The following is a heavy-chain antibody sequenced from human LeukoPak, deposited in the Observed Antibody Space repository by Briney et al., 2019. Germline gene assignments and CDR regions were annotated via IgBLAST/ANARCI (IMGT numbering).Heavy chain of an antibody. CDR3: ARGSTMVRGVIMLDWFDP. CDR2: MNPNSGNT. J-gene: IGHJ5*02. Sequence: ASVKVPCKASGYTFTSYDINWVRQATGQGLEWMGWMNPNSGNTGYAQKFQGRVTMTRNTSISTAYMELSSLRSEDTAVYYCARGSTMVRGVIMLDWFDPWGQGTLVTVSS. V-gene: IGHV1-8*01. D-gene: IGHD3-10*01. CDR1: GYTFTSYD.